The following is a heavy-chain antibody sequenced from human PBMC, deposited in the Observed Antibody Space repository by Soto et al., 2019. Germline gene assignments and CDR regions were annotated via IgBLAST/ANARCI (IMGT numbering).Heavy chain of an antibody. CDR2: ISYDASTK. D-gene: IGHD5-18*01. V-gene: IGHV3-30*03. CDR1: GFTFNSYA. J-gene: IGHJ4*02. Sequence: PGGSLRLSCAASGFTFNSYAMHWVRQAPGKGLEWVAVISYDASTKYYADSVKGRFTISRDNSKNTLYLQMNGLRAEDTAVYYCATNSYGYVSTYYFDYWGQGTLVTVSS. CDR3: ATNSYGYVSTYYFDY.